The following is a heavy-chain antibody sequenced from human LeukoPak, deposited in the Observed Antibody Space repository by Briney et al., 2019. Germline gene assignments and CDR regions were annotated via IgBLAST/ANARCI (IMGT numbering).Heavy chain of an antibody. CDR3: AKGFASGIYNWFDP. V-gene: IGHV3-23*01. J-gene: IGHJ5*02. CDR2: ISGGGGGT. Sequence: GGSLRLSCAASGFTFSSYEMNWVRQAPGKGLEWVSGISGGGGGTYYADSVKGRFTISRDNSKNTLYLQMNNLRAEDTAVYHCAKGFASGIYNWFDPWGQGTLVTVSS. CDR1: GFTFSSYE. D-gene: IGHD3-10*01.